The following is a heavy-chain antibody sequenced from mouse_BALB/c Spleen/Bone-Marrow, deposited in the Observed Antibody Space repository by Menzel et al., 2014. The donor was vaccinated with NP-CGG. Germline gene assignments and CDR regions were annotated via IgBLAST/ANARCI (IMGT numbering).Heavy chain of an antibody. D-gene: IGHD1-2*01. CDR2: INPDSSTL. J-gene: IGHJ3*01. CDR1: GFDFSRFW. CDR3: ASMHYHGFFAY. Sequence: EVQLQQSGGGLVQPGGSLKLSCAASGFDFSRFWMSWVRQAPGKGLEWIGEINPDSSTLNYTPSLKDKSIISRDNAKNTLYLQMNIVRSEDTALYYCASMHYHGFFAYWGQGTLVTVSA. V-gene: IGHV4-1*02.